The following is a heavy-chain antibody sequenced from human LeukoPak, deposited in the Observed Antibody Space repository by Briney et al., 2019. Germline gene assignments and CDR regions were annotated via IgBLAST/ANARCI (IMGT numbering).Heavy chain of an antibody. CDR2: IKQDGSEK. J-gene: IGHJ4*02. D-gene: IGHD1-26*01. Sequence: GGSLRLSCGASGFTFTTYWMSWVRQAPGKGLEWVADIKQDGSEKFYVDSVKGRFTISRDNAKNSLYLQMNSLRAEDTAVYYCARDMVGAALYWGQGTLVTVSS. CDR1: GFTFTTYW. V-gene: IGHV3-7*01. CDR3: ARDMVGAALY.